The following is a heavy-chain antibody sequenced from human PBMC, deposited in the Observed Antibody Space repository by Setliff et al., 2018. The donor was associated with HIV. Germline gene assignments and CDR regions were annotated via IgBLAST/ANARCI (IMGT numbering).Heavy chain of an antibody. CDR3: AREFGAGIRQIVAGEFYYMDV. D-gene: IGHD5-12*01. J-gene: IGHJ6*03. CDR1: GYTFTGYY. Sequence: ASVKVSCKASGYTFTGYYMNWVRQAPGQGLEWMGRINPNNGDTNYAQKFQGRVTMTRDTSISTAYMELSRLRSDDTAVYYCAREFGAGIRQIVAGEFYYMDVWGKGTTVTVSS. CDR2: INPNNGDT. V-gene: IGHV1-2*06.